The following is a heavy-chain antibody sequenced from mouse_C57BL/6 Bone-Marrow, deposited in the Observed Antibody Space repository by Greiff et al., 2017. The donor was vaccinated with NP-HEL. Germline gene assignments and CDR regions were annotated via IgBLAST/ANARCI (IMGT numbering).Heavy chain of an antibody. CDR3: ARPGDGLYRAMDY. CDR1: GFTFSDYY. CDR2: ISNGGGST. J-gene: IGHJ4*01. D-gene: IGHD2-3*01. V-gene: IGHV5-12*01. Sequence: EVKLMESGGGLVQPGGSLKLSCAASGFTFSDYYMYWVRQTPEKRLEWVAYISNGGGSTYYLDTVKGRFTISRDNAKNTLYLQMSRLKSEDTAMYYCARPGDGLYRAMDYWGQGTSVTVSS.